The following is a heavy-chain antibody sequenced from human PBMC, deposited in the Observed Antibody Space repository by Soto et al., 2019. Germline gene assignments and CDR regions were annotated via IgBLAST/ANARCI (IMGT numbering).Heavy chain of an antibody. CDR3: ASCDWGTAYDRYFHH. Sequence: SETLSLTCTVSGGSISSGGYYWSWIRQHPGKGLEWIGYIYYSGSTYYNPSLKSRVTISVDTSKNQFSLKLSSVTAADTAVYYCASCDWGTAYDRYFHHWGQGTLVTVYS. J-gene: IGHJ4*02. CDR2: IYYSGST. CDR1: GGSISSGGYY. D-gene: IGHD2-21*02. V-gene: IGHV4-31*03.